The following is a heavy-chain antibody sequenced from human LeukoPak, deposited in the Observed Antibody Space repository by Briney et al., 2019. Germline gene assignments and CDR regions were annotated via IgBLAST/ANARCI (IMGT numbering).Heavy chain of an antibody. Sequence: GGSLRLSCAASRFTFISYAMSWVRQAPGKGLEWVSAISGSGGSTYYADSVKGRFTISRDNSKNTLYLQMNSLRAEDTAVYYCAKADYGDYEGICFDYWGQGTLVTVSS. D-gene: IGHD4-17*01. CDR3: AKADYGDYEGICFDY. CDR1: RFTFISYA. V-gene: IGHV3-23*01. J-gene: IGHJ4*02. CDR2: ISGSGGST.